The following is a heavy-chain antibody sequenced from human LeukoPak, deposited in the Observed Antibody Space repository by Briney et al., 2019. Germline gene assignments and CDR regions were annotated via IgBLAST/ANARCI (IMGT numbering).Heavy chain of an antibody. J-gene: IGHJ4*02. D-gene: IGHD1-26*01. CDR2: IKQDGSEK. V-gene: IGHV3-7*01. CDR3: AKDLGVGATTPFDY. Sequence: PGGSLRLSCAASGFTFSNYWMLWVRQAPGKGLEWVASIKQDGSEKYYVDSMKGRFTISRDNSKNTLYLQMNSLRAEDTAVYYCAKDLGVGATTPFDYWGQGTLVTVSS. CDR1: GFTFSNYW.